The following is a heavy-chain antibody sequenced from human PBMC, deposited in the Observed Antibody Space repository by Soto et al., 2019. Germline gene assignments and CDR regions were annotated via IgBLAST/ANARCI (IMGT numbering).Heavy chain of an antibody. J-gene: IGHJ6*02. CDR2: IYTSGST. CDR3: ARGDIRQQLVKYYYYYYGMDV. CDR1: GGSISSYY. V-gene: IGHV4-4*07. Sequence: SETLSLTCTVSGGSISSYYWSWIRQPAGKGLEWIGRIYTSGSTNYNPSLKSRVTMSVDTSKNQFSLKLSSVTAADTAVYYCARGDIRQQLVKYYYYYYGMDVWGQGTTVTVSS. D-gene: IGHD6-13*01.